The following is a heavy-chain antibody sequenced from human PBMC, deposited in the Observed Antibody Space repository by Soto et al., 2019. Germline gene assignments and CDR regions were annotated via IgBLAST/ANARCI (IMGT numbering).Heavy chain of an antibody. D-gene: IGHD2-21*02. CDR2: INIGNGDT. Sequence: VHLVQSGAEVKEPGASVKISCKASGHTFTTYAIHWVRQAPGQRLEWMGWINIGNGDTKYSQNFQGRVTITGDTPGSTAYMELSSLRAGDPAVYYGARDSWVTVKSFDPLGQGTMVT. CDR1: GHTFTTYA. CDR3: ARDSWVTVKSFDP. V-gene: IGHV1-3*04. J-gene: IGHJ5*02.